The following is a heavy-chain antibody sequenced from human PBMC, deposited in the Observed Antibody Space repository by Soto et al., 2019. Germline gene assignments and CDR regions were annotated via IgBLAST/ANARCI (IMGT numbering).Heavy chain of an antibody. Sequence: QVQLVQSGAEVKKPGASVKVSCKASGYTFTSYAMHWVRQAPGQRLEWMGWINAGNGNTKYSQKFQGRVTITRDTSASTSYMELSSLRSEDTAVYYCASSPPYGTPNLIDYWGQGTLVTVSS. D-gene: IGHD1-7*01. CDR3: ASSPPYGTPNLIDY. J-gene: IGHJ4*02. CDR2: INAGNGNT. V-gene: IGHV1-3*01. CDR1: GYTFTSYA.